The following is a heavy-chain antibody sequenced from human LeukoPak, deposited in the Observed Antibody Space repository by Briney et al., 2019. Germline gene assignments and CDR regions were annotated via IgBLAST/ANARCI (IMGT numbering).Heavy chain of an antibody. J-gene: IGHJ4*02. CDR2: ISASGGST. CDR3: AKCIRGSYPNKPYDY. Sequence: PGGSLRLSCAASGFTLSSFAMSWVRQTPGKGLECVSGISASGGSTYYADSVKGRFTISRDNSQNTLYLQMNSLRAEDTAVYYCAKCIRGSYPNKPYDYWGQGALVTVSS. CDR1: GFTLSSFA. D-gene: IGHD1-26*01. V-gene: IGHV3-23*01.